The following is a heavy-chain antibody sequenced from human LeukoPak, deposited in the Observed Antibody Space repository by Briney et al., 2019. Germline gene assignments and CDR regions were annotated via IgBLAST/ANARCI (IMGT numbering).Heavy chain of an antibody. CDR3: AELGITMIGGV. V-gene: IGHV3-30*04. CDR1: GFTFSNYA. CDR2: ISYDDTNK. D-gene: IGHD3-10*02. Sequence: SGGSLRLSCAASGFTFSNYALHWVRQAPGKGLEWVAVISYDDTNKYYVDSVKGRFTISRDNAKNSLYLQMNSLRAEDTAVYYCAELGITMIGGVWGKGTTVTISS. J-gene: IGHJ6*04.